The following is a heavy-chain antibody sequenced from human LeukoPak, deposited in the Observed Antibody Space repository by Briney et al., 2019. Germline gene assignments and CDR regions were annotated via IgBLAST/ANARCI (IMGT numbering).Heavy chain of an antibody. Sequence: GGSLRLSCAASGFTFSSYGMHWVRQAPGKGLEWVAVIWYDGSNKYYADSVKGRFTISRDNSKNTLYLQMNSLRAEDTAVYCCARGFLSQRHYYYGMDVWGQGTTVTVSS. CDR2: IWYDGSNK. V-gene: IGHV3-33*01. J-gene: IGHJ6*02. CDR1: GFTFSSYG. CDR3: ARGFLSQRHYYYGMDV. D-gene: IGHD3-16*02.